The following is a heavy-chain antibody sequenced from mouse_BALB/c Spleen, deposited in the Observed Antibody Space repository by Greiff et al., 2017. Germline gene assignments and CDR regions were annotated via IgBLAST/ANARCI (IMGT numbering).Heavy chain of an antibody. Sequence: EVKLVESGAELVKPGASVKLSCTASGFNIKDTYMHWVKQRPEQGLEWIGRIDPANGNTKYDPKFQGKATITADTSSNTAYLQLSSLTSEDTAVYYCARDSYYYGSFFAYWGQGTLVTVSA. CDR2: IDPANGNT. D-gene: IGHD1-1*01. CDR3: ARDSYYYGSFFAY. CDR1: GFNIKDTY. J-gene: IGHJ3*01. V-gene: IGHV14-3*02.